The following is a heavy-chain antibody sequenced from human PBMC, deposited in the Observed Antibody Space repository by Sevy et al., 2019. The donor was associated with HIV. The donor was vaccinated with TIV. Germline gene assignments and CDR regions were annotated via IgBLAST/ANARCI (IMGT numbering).Heavy chain of an antibody. CDR1: GFPLSLYA. Sequence: GGSLRLSCAASGFPLSLYAMTWVRQAPGRGLEWVSTFCFGCSRIDYADSVKGRFTISRDNSKNTLYLQMSSLRADDTAIYFCAREGCTKPHDYWGQGTLVTVSS. CDR3: AREGCTKPHDY. D-gene: IGHD2-8*01. CDR2: FCFGCSRI. J-gene: IGHJ4*02. V-gene: IGHV3-23*01.